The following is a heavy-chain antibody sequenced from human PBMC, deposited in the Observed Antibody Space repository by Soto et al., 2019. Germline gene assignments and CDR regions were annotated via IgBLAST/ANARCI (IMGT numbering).Heavy chain of an antibody. D-gene: IGHD6-13*01. CDR1: GGTFSSYA. Sequence: GASVKVSCKASGGTFSSYAISWVRQAPGQGLEWMGGIIPIFGTANYAQKFQGRVTITADESTSTAYMELSSLRSEDTAVYYCAREPSVSSRWHDAFDIWGQGTMVTVSS. J-gene: IGHJ3*02. CDR2: IIPIFGTA. CDR3: AREPSVSSRWHDAFDI. V-gene: IGHV1-69*13.